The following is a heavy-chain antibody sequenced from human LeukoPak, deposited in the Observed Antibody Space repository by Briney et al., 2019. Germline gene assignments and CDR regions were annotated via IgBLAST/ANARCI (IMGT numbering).Heavy chain of an antibody. V-gene: IGHV1-69*04. J-gene: IGHJ4*02. CDR1: GGTFSSYT. D-gene: IGHD3-22*01. Sequence: SVKVSCKASGGTFSSYTISWVRQAPGQGLEWMGRIIPILGIANYAQKFQGRVTITADKSTSTANMELSSLRSEDTAVYYCARDTYYYDSSGYHSIDYWGQGTLVTVSS. CDR2: IIPILGIA. CDR3: ARDTYYYDSSGYHSIDY.